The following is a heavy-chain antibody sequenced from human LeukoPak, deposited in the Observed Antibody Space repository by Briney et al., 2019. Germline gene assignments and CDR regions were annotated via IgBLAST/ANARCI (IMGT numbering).Heavy chain of an antibody. D-gene: IGHD3-3*01. V-gene: IGHV3-23*01. J-gene: IGHJ6*03. CDR3: AKFTIFGVARYHYMDV. Sequence: GGSLSLSCAASGFTFSSYAMSWVRQAPGKGLEWVSAISGSGGSTYYADSVKGRFTISRDNSKNTLYLQMNSLRAEDTAVYYCAKFTIFGVARYHYMDVWGKGTTVTVSS. CDR1: GFTFSSYA. CDR2: ISGSGGST.